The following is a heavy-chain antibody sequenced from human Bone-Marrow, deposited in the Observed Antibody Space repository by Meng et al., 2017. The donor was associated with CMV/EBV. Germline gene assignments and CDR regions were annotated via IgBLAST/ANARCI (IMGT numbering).Heavy chain of an antibody. V-gene: IGHV4-34*01. J-gene: IGHJ4*02. D-gene: IGHD6-6*01. Sequence: GSLRLSCAVYGGSFSGYYWSWIRQPPGKGLEWIGEINHSGSTNYNPSLKSRVTISVDTSKNQFSLKLSSVTAADTAVYYCARGLGYWGQGTLVNVSS. CDR2: INHSGST. CDR3: ARGLGY. CDR1: GGSFSGYY.